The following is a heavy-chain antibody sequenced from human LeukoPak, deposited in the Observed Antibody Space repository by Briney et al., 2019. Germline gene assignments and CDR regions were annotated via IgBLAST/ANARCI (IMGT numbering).Heavy chain of an antibody. CDR3: ARDRLGYCSGGTCYSYYFDF. Sequence: GGSLRLSCAASGFTFSNYGMHWVRQAPGKGLEWVAAIWYDGSNKYYADSVKGRLTISRDNSKTTLYLQMNSLRPEDTAVYFCARDRLGYCSGGTCYSYYFDFWGQGTLVTVSS. J-gene: IGHJ4*02. CDR1: GFTFSNYG. V-gene: IGHV3-30*19. D-gene: IGHD2-15*01. CDR2: IWYDGSNK.